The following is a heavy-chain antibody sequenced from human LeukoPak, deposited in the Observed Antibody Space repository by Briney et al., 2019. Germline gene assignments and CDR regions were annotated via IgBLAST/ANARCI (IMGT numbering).Heavy chain of an antibody. CDR1: GFTFGSYE. CDR2: ISGSGSTI. V-gene: IGHV3-48*03. CDR3: ASDRFYFGV. D-gene: IGHD3-16*01. Sequence: GGSLRLSCAASGFTFGSYEMNWVRQAPGMGLEWVSYISGSGSTINYADSVKGRFTISRDNAKNSLYLQMNSLRAEDTAVYYCASDRFYFGVWGQGTLVTVSS. J-gene: IGHJ4*02.